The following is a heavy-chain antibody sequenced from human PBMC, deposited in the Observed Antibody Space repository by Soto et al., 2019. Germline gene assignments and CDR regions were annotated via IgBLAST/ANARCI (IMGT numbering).Heavy chain of an antibody. V-gene: IGHV3-66*01. D-gene: IGHD4-17*01. Sequence: EVQLVESGGGLVQPGGSLRLSCAASGFTVSSNYMSWVRQAPGKGLEWVSVIYSGGSTYYADSVKGRFTISRDNSKNTLYLQMNSLRAEDTAVYYCARAPDYGDYGPFDYWDQGTLVTVSS. CDR3: ARAPDYGDYGPFDY. J-gene: IGHJ4*02. CDR2: IYSGGST. CDR1: GFTVSSNY.